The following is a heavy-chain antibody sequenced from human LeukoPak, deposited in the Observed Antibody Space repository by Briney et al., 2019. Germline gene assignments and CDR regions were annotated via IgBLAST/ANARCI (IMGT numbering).Heavy chain of an antibody. D-gene: IGHD6-13*01. J-gene: IGHJ3*02. Sequence: GGSLRLSCAASGFTFSSYSMNWVRQAPGKGLEWVSSISSSSSYIYYADSVKGRFTISRDNAKNTLYLQMNSLRAEDTAVYYCARDRSSSWPNDAFDIWGQGTMVTVSS. V-gene: IGHV3-21*01. CDR1: GFTFSSYS. CDR3: ARDRSSSWPNDAFDI. CDR2: ISSSSSYI.